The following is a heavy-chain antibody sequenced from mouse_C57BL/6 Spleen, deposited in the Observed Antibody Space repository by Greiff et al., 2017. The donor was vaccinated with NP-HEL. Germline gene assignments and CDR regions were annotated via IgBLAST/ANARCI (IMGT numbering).Heavy chain of an antibody. CDR1: GYTFTSYW. D-gene: IGHD1-1*01. Sequence: QVQLQQPGAELVKPGASVKMSCKASGYTFTSYWITWVKQRPGQGLEWIGDIYPGSGSTNYNEKFKSKATLTVDTSSSTAYMQLSSLTSEDSAVYYCAGEVYYGSSAWFAYWGQGTLVTVSA. CDR3: AGEVYYGSSAWFAY. V-gene: IGHV1-55*01. J-gene: IGHJ3*01. CDR2: IYPGSGST.